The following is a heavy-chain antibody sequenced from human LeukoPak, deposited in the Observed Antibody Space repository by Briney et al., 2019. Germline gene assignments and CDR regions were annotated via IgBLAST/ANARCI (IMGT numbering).Heavy chain of an antibody. CDR1: GYTLTELS. Sequence: GASVKVSCKVSGYTLTELSMHWVRQAPGKGLEWMGGFDPEDGETIYAQKFQGRVTMTEDTSTDTAYMELRSLRSDDTAVYYCARDHYDFWSGHIPPFDYWGQGTLVTVSS. D-gene: IGHD3-3*01. CDR2: FDPEDGET. J-gene: IGHJ4*02. CDR3: ARDHYDFWSGHIPPFDY. V-gene: IGHV1-24*01.